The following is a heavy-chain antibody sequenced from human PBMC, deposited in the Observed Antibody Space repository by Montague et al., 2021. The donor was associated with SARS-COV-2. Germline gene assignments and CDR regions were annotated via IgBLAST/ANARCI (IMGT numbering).Heavy chain of an antibody. CDR2: IYYSGST. CDR3: ARVFPRWLQFDPYFDY. Sequence: SETLSLTCTVSGGPISSYYWSWIRQPPGKGLEWIGYIYYSGSTNYNPSLKSRVTISVDTSKNQFSLKLSPVTAADTAVYYCARVFPRWLQFDPYFDYWGQGTLVTVSS. V-gene: IGHV4-59*01. CDR1: GGPISSYY. D-gene: IGHD5-24*01. J-gene: IGHJ4*02.